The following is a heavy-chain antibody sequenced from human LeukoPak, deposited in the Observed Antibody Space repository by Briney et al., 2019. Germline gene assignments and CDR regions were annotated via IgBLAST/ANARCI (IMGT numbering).Heavy chain of an antibody. J-gene: IGHJ4*02. Sequence: PGGSLRLSCAASGFTFSSYAMSWVRQAPGKGLEWVSAISGSGGSTYYADSVKGRFTISRDNSKNTLYLQMNSLRAVDTAVYYCAKVLSPSYYDFWSGYPLDYWGQGTLVTVSS. CDR2: ISGSGGST. V-gene: IGHV3-23*01. CDR3: AKVLSPSYYDFWSGYPLDY. D-gene: IGHD3-3*01. CDR1: GFTFSSYA.